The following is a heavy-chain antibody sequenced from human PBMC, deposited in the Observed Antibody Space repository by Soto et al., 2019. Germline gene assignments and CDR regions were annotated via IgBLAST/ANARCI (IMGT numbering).Heavy chain of an antibody. Sequence: GGSLRLSCAASGFTFSRYALHWVRQAPGKGLEFVSAISSNGISTYYGNSVKGRFTISRDNSNNTLYLQMGSLRAEDMAVYYCARAWSAAAAPPFDYWGQGTLVTVSS. J-gene: IGHJ4*02. CDR3: ARAWSAAAAPPFDY. CDR2: ISSNGIST. CDR1: GFTFSRYA. V-gene: IGHV3-64*01. D-gene: IGHD6-13*01.